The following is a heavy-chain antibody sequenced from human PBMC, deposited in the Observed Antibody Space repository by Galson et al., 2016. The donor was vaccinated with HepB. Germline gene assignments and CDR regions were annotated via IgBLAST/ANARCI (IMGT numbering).Heavy chain of an antibody. CDR3: ARRKKGPSYFYLDY. D-gene: IGHD2/OR15-2a*01. CDR2: IYPADSAT. V-gene: IGHV5-51*01. CDR1: GYSFTNYW. J-gene: IGHJ4*02. Sequence: QSGAEVKKPGESLKISCRGSGYSFTNYWIAWVRQMPGKGLEWMGIIYPADSATRYSPSFQGQVTSSADKSASTAYLQWSSLKASDTAMYYCARRKKGPSYFYLDYWGQGTLATVSS.